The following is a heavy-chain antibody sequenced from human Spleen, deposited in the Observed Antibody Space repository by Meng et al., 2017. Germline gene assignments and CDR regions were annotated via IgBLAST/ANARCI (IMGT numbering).Heavy chain of an antibody. J-gene: IGHJ5*02. CDR2: IKQDGSEK. CDR3: ARVPYYCSSTSCYSRAIDP. CDR1: GFTFSSYW. D-gene: IGHD2-2*01. Sequence: GESLKISCAASGFTFSSYWMSWVRQAPGKGLEWVATIKQDGSEKHYVDSVKGRFTISRDNAKNSLYLQMNSLRAEDTAVYYCARVPYYCSSTSCYSRAIDPWGQGTLVTVSS. V-gene: IGHV3-7*03.